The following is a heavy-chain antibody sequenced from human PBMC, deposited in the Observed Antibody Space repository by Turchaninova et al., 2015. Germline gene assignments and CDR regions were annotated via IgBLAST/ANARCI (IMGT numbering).Heavy chain of an antibody. CDR3: ARGVLA. CDR2: ISYSGST. J-gene: IGHJ5*02. V-gene: IGHV4-31*03. Sequence: QVQLQESGPGLVKPSQTLSLTCTVPGGTISSGAYYWSWIRQHPGKGREWIGYISYSGSTSYNPSLKSRVTISRDTSKNQFSLNLSSVTAADTAVYYCARGVLAWGQGTLVTVSS. CDR1: GGTISSGAYY. D-gene: IGHD2-8*02.